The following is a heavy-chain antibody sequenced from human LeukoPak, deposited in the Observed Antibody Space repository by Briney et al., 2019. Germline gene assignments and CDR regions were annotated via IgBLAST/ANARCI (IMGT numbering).Heavy chain of an antibody. Sequence: SETLSLTCGVYGGAFSGYYWSWIRQPPGKGLEWIGEINHSGSTNYNPSLKSRVTISVDTSKNQFSLKLSSVTAADTAVYYCARESMGWFDPWGQGTLVTVSS. CDR3: ARESMGWFDP. V-gene: IGHV4-34*01. J-gene: IGHJ5*02. D-gene: IGHD2-21*01. CDR2: INHSGST. CDR1: GGAFSGYY.